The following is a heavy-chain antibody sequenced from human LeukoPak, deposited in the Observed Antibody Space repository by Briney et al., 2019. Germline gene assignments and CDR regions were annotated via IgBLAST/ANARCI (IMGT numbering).Heavy chain of an antibody. CDR1: GFTFTNYW. D-gene: IGHD3-16*01. V-gene: IGHV3-74*01. CDR2: LNTDGSRT. CDR3: ARDPGAYFDY. Sequence: GGSLRLSCAASGFTFTNYWMHWVRQAPGKGLVWVSHLNTDGSRTNYTGFVKGWFTSSRDNAKNTLYLQMNSLRAEDTAVYYCARDPGAYFDYWGQGTLVTVSS. J-gene: IGHJ4*02.